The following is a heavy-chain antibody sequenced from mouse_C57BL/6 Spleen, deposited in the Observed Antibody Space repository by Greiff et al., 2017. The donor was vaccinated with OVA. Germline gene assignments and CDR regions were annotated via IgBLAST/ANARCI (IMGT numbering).Heavy chain of an antibody. Sequence: VQLVESGAELVKPGASVKISCKASGYAFSSYWMNWVKQRPGKGLEWIGQIYPGDGDTNYNGKFKGKATLTADKSSSTAYMQLSSLTSEDSAVYFCARKGTTTERGFAYWGQGTLVTVSA. V-gene: IGHV1-80*01. CDR1: GYAFSSYW. D-gene: IGHD1-1*01. CDR2: IYPGDGDT. CDR3: ARKGTTTERGFAY. J-gene: IGHJ3*01.